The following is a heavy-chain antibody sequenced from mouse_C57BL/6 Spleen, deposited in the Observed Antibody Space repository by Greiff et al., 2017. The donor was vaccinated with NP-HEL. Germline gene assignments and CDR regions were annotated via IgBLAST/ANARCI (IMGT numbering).Heavy chain of an antibody. CDR3: ARDDGNYAAYYYAMDY. V-gene: IGHV1-7*01. Sequence: VMLVESGAELAKPGASVKLSCKASGYTFTSYWMHWVKQRPGQGLEWIGYINPSSGYTKYNQQFKDKATLTADTSSSTAYMQLSSLTYEDSAVYYCARDDGNYAAYYYAMDYWGQGTSVTVSS. J-gene: IGHJ4*01. CDR1: GYTFTSYW. D-gene: IGHD2-3*01. CDR2: INPSSGYT.